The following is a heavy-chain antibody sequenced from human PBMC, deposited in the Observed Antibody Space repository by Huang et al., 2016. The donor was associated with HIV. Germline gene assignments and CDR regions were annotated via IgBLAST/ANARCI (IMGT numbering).Heavy chain of an antibody. CDR1: GFIITDYY. D-gene: IGHD3-22*01. V-gene: IGHV1-2*02. Sequence: QVQLVQSGAEVTKPGASVKVSCKVTGFIITDYYMHWVRQAPGQGLEGGGWCNRKRGDSKCAQKFQGRVTMTTYTSFSKVYMVLSSLRSDDTATYYCTRDGTTASYYSESSGFDLWGQGTLVTVSS. J-gene: IGHJ4*02. CDR2: CNRKRGDS. CDR3: TRDGTTASYYSESSGFDL.